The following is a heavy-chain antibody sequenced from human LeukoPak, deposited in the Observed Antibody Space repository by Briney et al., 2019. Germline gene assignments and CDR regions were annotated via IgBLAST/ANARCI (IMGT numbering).Heavy chain of an antibody. CDR3: ARHLYYYDSSGYYHNWFDP. V-gene: IGHV4-39*01. J-gene: IGHJ5*02. CDR2: IYYSGST. D-gene: IGHD3-22*01. Sequence: SETLPLTCTVSGGSISSSSYYWGWIRQPPGKGLEWIGSIYYSGSTYYNPSLKSRVTISVDTSKNQFSLKLSSVTAADTAVYYCARHLYYYDSSGYYHNWFDPWGQGTLVTVSS. CDR1: GGSISSSSYY.